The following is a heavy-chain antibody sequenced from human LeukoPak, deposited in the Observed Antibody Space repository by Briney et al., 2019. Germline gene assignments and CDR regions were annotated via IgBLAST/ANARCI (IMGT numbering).Heavy chain of an antibody. CDR2: ISTSSSYI. J-gene: IGHJ4*02. D-gene: IGHD1-7*01. V-gene: IGHV3-21*01. Sequence: GGSLRLSCAASGFTLSTYNMKWVRQAPRKGLEWVSSISTSSSYIYYADSVKGRFTISRDNARNSLYLQTNSLRAEDTAVYYCARDRDWNSGFDYWGQGTLVTVSS. CDR1: GFTLSTYN. CDR3: ARDRDWNSGFDY.